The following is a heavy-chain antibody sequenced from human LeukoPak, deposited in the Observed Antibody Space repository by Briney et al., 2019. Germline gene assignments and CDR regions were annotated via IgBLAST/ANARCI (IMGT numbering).Heavy chain of an antibody. CDR3: AKAPHYYTSATYWDYFEN. CDR1: GFTFYDFA. J-gene: IGHJ4*02. CDR2: ISWNSDTT. V-gene: IGHV3-9*01. D-gene: IGHD3-10*01. Sequence: PGGSLRLSCAASGFTFYDFAMHWVRQSPGKGLEWVSGISWNSDTTAYADSVKGRFTISRDNANNSLYLLMNSLRSEDTAFYYCAKAPHYYTSATYWDYFENWGQGSLVTVSS.